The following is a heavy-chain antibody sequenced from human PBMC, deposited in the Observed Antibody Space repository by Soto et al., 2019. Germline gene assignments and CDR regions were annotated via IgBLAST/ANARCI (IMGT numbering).Heavy chain of an antibody. CDR3: GRAHRDLQQLVHYYYSMDV. D-gene: IGHD6-13*01. J-gene: IGHJ6*02. Sequence: SETLFLTCTVSGGSISSGAYSRSWIRQPPGKGLEWIGYIHYSGSTYHNPSLKSRVTISVDTSKNQFSLKLTSVTAADTAVYYCGRAHRDLQQLVHYYYSMDVWGQGTTVTVSS. CDR1: GGSISSGAYS. CDR2: IHYSGST. V-gene: IGHV4-30-4*01.